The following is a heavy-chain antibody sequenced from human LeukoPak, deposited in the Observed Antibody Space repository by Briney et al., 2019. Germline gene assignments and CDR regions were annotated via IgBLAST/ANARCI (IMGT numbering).Heavy chain of an antibody. J-gene: IGHJ4*02. CDR1: GFTFSGSA. D-gene: IGHD3-22*01. CDR3: TRRVDSSGYYGIDY. Sequence: GGSLRLSCAASGFTFSGSAMHWVRQASGEGLEWVGRIRSKANSYATAYAASVKGRFTISRDDSKNTAYLQMNSLKTEDTAAYYCTRRVDSSGYYGIDYWGQGTLVTVSS. CDR2: IRSKANSYAT. V-gene: IGHV3-73*01.